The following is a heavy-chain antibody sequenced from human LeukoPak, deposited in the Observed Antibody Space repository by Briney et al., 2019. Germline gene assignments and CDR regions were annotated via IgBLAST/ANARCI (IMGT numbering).Heavy chain of an antibody. CDR3: ARDPPLGSCSTISCPHLDY. CDR1: GFTFSRYS. D-gene: IGHD2-2*01. V-gene: IGHV3-21*01. CDR2: ISSSSSFI. J-gene: IGHJ4*02. Sequence: GGSLRLSCAASGFTFSRYSMNWVRQAPGKGLEWVSSISSSSSFIYYADSEKGRFTISRDNAKNSLYLQMNSLRAEDTAVYYCARDPPLGSCSTISCPHLDYWGQGTLVTVSS.